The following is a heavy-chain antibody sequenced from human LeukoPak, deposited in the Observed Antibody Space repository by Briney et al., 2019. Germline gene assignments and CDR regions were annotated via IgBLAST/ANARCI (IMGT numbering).Heavy chain of an antibody. V-gene: IGHV1-69*13. CDR2: SIPIFGTA. CDR1: GGTFSSYA. J-gene: IGHJ6*04. Sequence: GASVKVSCKASGGTFSSYAISWVRQAPGQGLEWMGGSIPIFGTANYAQKFQGRVTITADESTSTAYMELSSLRSEDTAVYYCATEFGELDYYYYGMDVWGKGTTVTVSS. CDR3: ATEFGELDYYYYGMDV. D-gene: IGHD3-10*01.